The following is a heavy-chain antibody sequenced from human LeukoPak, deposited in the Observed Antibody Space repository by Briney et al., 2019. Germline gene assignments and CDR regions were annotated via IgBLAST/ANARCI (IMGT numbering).Heavy chain of an antibody. Sequence: SETLSPTCTVSGGSISSSSYYWGWIRQPPGKGLEWIGSISYSGSTYYNPSLRSRVTISVDTSKNQLSLKLSSVTAADTAMYYCARQFGGIHFDYWGQGTLVTVSS. J-gene: IGHJ4*02. CDR1: GGSISSSSYY. CDR2: ISYSGST. CDR3: ARQFGGIHFDY. V-gene: IGHV4-39*01. D-gene: IGHD1-26*01.